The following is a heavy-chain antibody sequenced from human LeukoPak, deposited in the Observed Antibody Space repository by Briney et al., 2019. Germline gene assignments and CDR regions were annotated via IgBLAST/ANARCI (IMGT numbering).Heavy chain of an antibody. CDR1: GVSFSGYY. CDR2: INHSGST. CDR3: ASRDVDIVATTTKFDY. D-gene: IGHD5-12*01. Sequence: PSETLSLTCAVYGVSFSGYYWSWIRQPPGKGLEWIGEINHSGSTNYNPSLKSRVTISVDTSKNQFSLKLSSVTAADTAVYYFASRDVDIVATTTKFDYWGQGTLVTVSS. V-gene: IGHV4-34*01. J-gene: IGHJ4*02.